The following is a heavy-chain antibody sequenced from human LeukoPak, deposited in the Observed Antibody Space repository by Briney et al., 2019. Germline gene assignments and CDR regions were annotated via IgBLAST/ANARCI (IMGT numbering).Heavy chain of an antibody. V-gene: IGHV4-59*01. Sequence: PSETLSLTCTVSGDSISRDYWSWIRQPPGKGLEWIGYIYYSGSTNYNPSLKSRVIISLDTSKNQFSLKLSSVTAADTAVYYCARDRRNSDAFDIWGQGTMVTVSS. CDR2: IYYSGST. J-gene: IGHJ3*02. CDR3: ARDRRNSDAFDI. CDR1: GDSISRDY. D-gene: IGHD1-1*01.